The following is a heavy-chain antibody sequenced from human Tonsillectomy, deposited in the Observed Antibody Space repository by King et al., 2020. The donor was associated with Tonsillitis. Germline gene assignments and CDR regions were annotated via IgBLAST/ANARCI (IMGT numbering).Heavy chain of an antibody. CDR3: TRDLRSVLQFDSGFYNYYYMDV. V-gene: IGHV4-59*01. D-gene: IGHD3-10*01. Sequence: QLQESGPGLVKPSETLSLTCTVSGGSISSYYWSWIRQPPGKGLEWIGYIYYSGSTNYNPSLKSRVTISVDTSKNQFSLKLSSVTAADTAVYYCTRDLRSVLQFDSGFYNYYYMDVWGKGTTVTVSS. CDR2: IYYSGST. J-gene: IGHJ6*03. CDR1: GGSISSYY.